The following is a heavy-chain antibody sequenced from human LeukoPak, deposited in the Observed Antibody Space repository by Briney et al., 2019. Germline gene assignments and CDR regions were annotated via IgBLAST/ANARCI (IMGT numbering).Heavy chain of an antibody. CDR3: ARPKWGYLIGLIDY. Sequence: GGSLRLSCAASGFTFSSYSMNWVRQAPGKGLEWVSYISSSSSTIYYADSVKGRFTISRDNAKNSLYLQMNSLRAEDTAVYYCARPKWGYLIGLIDYWGQGTLVTVSS. J-gene: IGHJ4*02. CDR1: GFTFSSYS. V-gene: IGHV3-48*01. CDR2: ISSSSSTI. D-gene: IGHD3-16*01.